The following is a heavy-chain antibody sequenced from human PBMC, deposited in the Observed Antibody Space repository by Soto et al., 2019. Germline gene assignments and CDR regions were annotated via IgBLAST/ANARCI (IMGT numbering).Heavy chain of an antibody. Sequence: LGGSLRLSCAASGFTFSSYAMHWVRQAPGKGLEWVAVISYDGSNKYYADSVKGRFTISRDNSKNTLFLQMNSLRAEDTAIYYCAKKVNSGSGSQYFDYFGQGTLVTVSS. CDR2: ISYDGSNK. J-gene: IGHJ4*02. V-gene: IGHV3-30-3*02. D-gene: IGHD3-10*01. CDR3: AKKVNSGSGSQYFDY. CDR1: GFTFSSYA.